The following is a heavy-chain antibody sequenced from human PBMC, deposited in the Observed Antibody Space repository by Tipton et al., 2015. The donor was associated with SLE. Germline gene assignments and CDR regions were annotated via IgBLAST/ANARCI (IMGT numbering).Heavy chain of an antibody. V-gene: IGHV4-34*01. CDR3: ARRLMTMIAPTWHFDL. J-gene: IGHJ2*01. D-gene: IGHD3-22*01. CDR1: GGSFSGYY. CDR2: VSHSANT. Sequence: LRLSCAVCGGSFSGYYWSWIRQPPGKGLEWIGEVSHSANTNYNPSLKSRVTISVDTSKNQFSLKLSSVTAADTAAYFCARRLMTMIAPTWHFDLWGRGTLVTVSS.